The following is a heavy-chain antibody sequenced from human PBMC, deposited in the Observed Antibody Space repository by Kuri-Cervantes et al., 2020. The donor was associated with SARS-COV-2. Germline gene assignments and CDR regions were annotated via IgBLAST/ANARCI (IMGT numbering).Heavy chain of an antibody. V-gene: IGHV3-48*02. CDR2: ISSSSSTI. D-gene: IGHD3-10*01. J-gene: IGHJ6*02. Sequence: GESLKISCAASGFTFSSYSMNWVRQAPGKGLEWVSYISSSSSTIYYADSVKGRFTISRDNAKNSLYLQMNSLRDEDTAVYYCARAPEGYYYGSESTNYYYSGMDVWGQGTTVTVSS. CDR1: GFTFSSYS. CDR3: ARAPEGYYYGSESTNYYYSGMDV.